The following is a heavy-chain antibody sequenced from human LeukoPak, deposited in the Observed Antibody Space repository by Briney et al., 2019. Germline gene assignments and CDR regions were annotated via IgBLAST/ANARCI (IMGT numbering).Heavy chain of an antibody. J-gene: IGHJ1*01. Sequence: ASVKVSCKASGYTFTSYAMHWVRQAPGQRLEWMGWINAGNGNTKYSQKFQGRVTITRDTSASTAYMELSSLRSEDTAVYYCARASSGRTQQQKYFQHWGQGTLVTVSS. CDR3: ARASSGRTQQQKYFQH. D-gene: IGHD6-19*01. V-gene: IGHV1-3*01. CDR2: INAGNGNT. CDR1: GYTFTSYA.